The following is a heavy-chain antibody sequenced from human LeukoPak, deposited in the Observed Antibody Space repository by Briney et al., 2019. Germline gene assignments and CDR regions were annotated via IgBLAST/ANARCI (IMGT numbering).Heavy chain of an antibody. Sequence: GGSLRFSCSASGFAFSRYGMHWVRQAPGKGLEYVSSISSSGGSTNYADSVKGRFTISRDNSKNTLYVDMSSLRPEDTAVYYCVKDRGGDSVFDYWGQGTLVTVSS. V-gene: IGHV3-64*05. D-gene: IGHD4-17*01. CDR2: ISSSGGST. CDR3: VKDRGGDSVFDY. CDR1: GFAFSRYG. J-gene: IGHJ4*02.